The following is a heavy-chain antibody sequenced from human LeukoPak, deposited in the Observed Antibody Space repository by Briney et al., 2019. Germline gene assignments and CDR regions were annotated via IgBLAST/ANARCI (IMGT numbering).Heavy chain of an antibody. CDR1: GYTFISTD. Sequence: ASVKVSCKASGYTFISTDIHWVRQATGQGLEWMGWVNPNSGNTGYAQKFQGRVTMTRDTSINTAYLELSSLRSDDTAVYYCAKVPSGYCASTNCLWLYFDYWGQGTLVTVSS. CDR2: VNPNSGNT. J-gene: IGHJ4*02. V-gene: IGHV1-8*01. D-gene: IGHD2-2*01. CDR3: AKVPSGYCASTNCLWLYFDY.